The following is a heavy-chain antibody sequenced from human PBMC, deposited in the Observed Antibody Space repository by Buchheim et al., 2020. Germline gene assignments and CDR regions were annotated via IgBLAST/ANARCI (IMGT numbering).Heavy chain of an antibody. CDR2: INAEGSKR. Sequence: EVQLEQSGGGLVQPGGSLRLSCEASGFTFRSSWMSWVRRAPGKGLEWVANINAEGSKRYYVDSVKGRFTISRDDATNSVYLQMNSLRVEDTAVYYCARDRGLSGIWGHGT. D-gene: IGHD5/OR15-5a*01. CDR3: ARDRGLSGI. V-gene: IGHV3-7*01. CDR1: GFTFRSSW. J-gene: IGHJ3*02.